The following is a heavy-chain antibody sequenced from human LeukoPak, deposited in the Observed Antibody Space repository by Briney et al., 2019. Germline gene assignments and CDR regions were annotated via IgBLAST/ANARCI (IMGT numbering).Heavy chain of an antibody. J-gene: IGHJ4*02. CDR1: GGSITSCY. Sequence: SETLSLTCTVSGGSITSCYWSWIRQPPGKGLEWIGYIYHSGSTNYNPPLKSRVTISVETSKNQFSLRLRSVTAADTAVYYCARHIPGNPYFDYWGQGTLVTVSS. CDR3: ARHIPGNPYFDY. V-gene: IGHV4-59*08. D-gene: IGHD2/OR15-2a*01. CDR2: IYHSGST.